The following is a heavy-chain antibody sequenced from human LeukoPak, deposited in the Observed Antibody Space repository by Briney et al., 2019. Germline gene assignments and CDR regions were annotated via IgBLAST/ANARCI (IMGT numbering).Heavy chain of an antibody. CDR2: INHSGST. D-gene: IGHD3-22*01. CDR1: GGSFSGYY. V-gene: IGHV4-34*01. CDR3: ARDRRYYDSSGYIRGFDY. Sequence: PSETLSLTCAVYGGSFSGYYWSWIRQPPGKGLEWIGEINHSGSTNYNPSLKSRVTISVDTSKNHFSLKLSSVTAADTAVYYCARDRRYYDSSGYIRGFDYWGQGTLVTVSS. J-gene: IGHJ4*02.